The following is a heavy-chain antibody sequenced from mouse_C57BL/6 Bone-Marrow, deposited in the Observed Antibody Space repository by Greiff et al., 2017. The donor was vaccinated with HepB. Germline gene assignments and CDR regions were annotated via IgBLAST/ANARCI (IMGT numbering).Heavy chain of an antibody. J-gene: IGHJ2*01. D-gene: IGHD3-1*01. V-gene: IGHV5-12*01. Sequence: EVKLVESGGGLVQPGGSLKLFCAASGFTFSDYYMYWVRQTPEKRLEWVAYISNGGGSTYYPDTVKGRFTISRDNAKNTLYLQMSRLKSEDTAMYYCARHGLLFDYWGQGTTLTVSS. CDR2: ISNGGGST. CDR3: ARHGLLFDY. CDR1: GFTFSDYY.